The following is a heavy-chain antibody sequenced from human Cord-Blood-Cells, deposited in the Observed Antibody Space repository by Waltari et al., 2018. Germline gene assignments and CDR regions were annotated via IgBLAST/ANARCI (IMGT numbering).Heavy chain of an antibody. V-gene: IGHV4-34*01. CDR1: GGSFSGYY. D-gene: IGHD2-2*01. CDR2: INHSGST. Sequence: QVQLQQWGAGLLKPSETLSLTCAVYGGSFSGYYWSWIRQPPGKGLEWIGEINHSGSTNYNPSPKRRVTISVDTSKNQFSLKLSSVTAADTAVYYCARAYGDIVVVPAAMIFDYWGQGTLVTVSS. CDR3: ARAYGDIVVVPAAMIFDY. J-gene: IGHJ4*02.